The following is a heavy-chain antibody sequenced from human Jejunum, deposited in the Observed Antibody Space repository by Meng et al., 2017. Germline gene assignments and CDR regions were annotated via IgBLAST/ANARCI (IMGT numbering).Heavy chain of an antibody. V-gene: IGHV3-23*01. Sequence: GGSLRLSCAASGFTFGTYAMSWVRQAPGQGLEWVSAISFDAYETHYADSVEGRFTISRDNSENMVFLQMNSLRAEDSAIYYCVGRRDNSNFTPFDFWGQGTLVTVSS. J-gene: IGHJ4*02. CDR1: GFTFGTYA. CDR3: VGRRDNSNFTPFDF. D-gene: IGHD4-11*01. CDR2: ISFDAYET.